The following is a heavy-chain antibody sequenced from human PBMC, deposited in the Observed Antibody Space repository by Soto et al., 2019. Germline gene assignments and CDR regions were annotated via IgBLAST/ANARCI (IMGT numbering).Heavy chain of an antibody. Sequence: EVQLVESGGGLVQPGGSLRLSCAASGFTFSSYWMHWVRQAPGKGLVWVSRINSDGSSTSYADSVKGRFTISRDNAKNTLYLHMISLRAEDTAVYYCARDRVFGDYCGMDVWGQGTTVTVSS. V-gene: IGHV3-74*01. CDR3: ARDRVFGDYCGMDV. D-gene: IGHD3-3*01. CDR1: GFTFSSYW. J-gene: IGHJ6*02. CDR2: INSDGSST.